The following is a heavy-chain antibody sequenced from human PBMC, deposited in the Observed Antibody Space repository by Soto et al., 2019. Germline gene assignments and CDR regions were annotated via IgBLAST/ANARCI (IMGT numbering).Heavy chain of an antibody. CDR3: AKEVRFLEWTYYFDS. CDR1: GFTFSSYA. V-gene: IGHV3-23*01. J-gene: IGHJ4*02. D-gene: IGHD3-3*01. CDR2: ISGSGGST. Sequence: EVQLLESGGGLVQPGGSLRLSCAASGFTFSSYAMSWVRQAPGKGLEWVSAISGSGGSTYYADSVKRRFTISRVNSKNTLHLQMNSLKAEDTAVYYCAKEVRFLEWTYYFDSWGQRTLVTVSS.